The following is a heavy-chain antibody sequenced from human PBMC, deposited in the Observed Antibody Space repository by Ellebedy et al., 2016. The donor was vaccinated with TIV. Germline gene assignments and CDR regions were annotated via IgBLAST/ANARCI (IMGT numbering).Heavy chain of an antibody. CDR2: ISGGGGST. D-gene: IGHD3-22*01. Sequence: PGGSLRLSCAASGFTFSTYAMSWVRQAPGKGLEWVSVISGGGGSTYYADSVKGRFTISRDNSKNTVYLQMNNLRAEDTALYYCAKNRAEGRGYPDYWGRGTLVTVSS. CDR1: GFTFSTYA. V-gene: IGHV3-23*01. CDR3: AKNRAEGRGYPDY. J-gene: IGHJ4*02.